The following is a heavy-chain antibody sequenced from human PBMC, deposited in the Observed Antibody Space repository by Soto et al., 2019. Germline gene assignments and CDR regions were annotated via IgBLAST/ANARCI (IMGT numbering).Heavy chain of an antibody. CDR3: ARRYGSAIDY. CDR1: GGSINSYY. CDR2: IYYSGST. V-gene: IGHV4-59*08. D-gene: IGHD1-26*01. Sequence: SETLSLTCTVSGGSINSYYWSWIRQPPGKGLEWIGYIYYSGSTNYNPSLKSRATISVDTSKNQFSLKLSSVTAADTAVYYCARRYGSAIDYWGQGTLVTVSS. J-gene: IGHJ4*02.